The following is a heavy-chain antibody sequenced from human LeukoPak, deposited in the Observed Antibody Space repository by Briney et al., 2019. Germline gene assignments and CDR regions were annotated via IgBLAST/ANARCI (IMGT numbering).Heavy chain of an antibody. CDR2: ISSSGSTI. V-gene: IGHV3-11*01. J-gene: IGHJ4*02. D-gene: IGHD3-10*01. CDR3: AKDRGRITMVRGVMGLNDN. CDR1: GVTFSDYY. Sequence: GGSLRLSCAASGVTFSDYYMSWIRQAPGKGLEWVSYISSSGSTIYYADSVKGRFTISRDNAKNSLYLQMNSLRAEDTAVYYCAKDRGRITMVRGVMGLNDNWGQGTLVTVSS.